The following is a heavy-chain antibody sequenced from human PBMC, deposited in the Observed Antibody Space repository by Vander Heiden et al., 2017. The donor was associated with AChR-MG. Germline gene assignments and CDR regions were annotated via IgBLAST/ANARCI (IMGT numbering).Heavy chain of an antibody. CDR3: ARVARITMIVVGAFDI. D-gene: IGHD3-22*01. V-gene: IGHV1-46*01. J-gene: IGHJ3*02. Sequence: QVQLVQSGAEVKKPGASVKVSCKASGYTFTSYYMHWVRQAPGQGLEWMGIINPSGGSTSYAQKFQGRVTMTRDTSTSTVYMELSSLRSEDTAVYYCARVARITMIVVGAFDIWGQGTMVTVSS. CDR2: INPSGGST. CDR1: GYTFTSYY.